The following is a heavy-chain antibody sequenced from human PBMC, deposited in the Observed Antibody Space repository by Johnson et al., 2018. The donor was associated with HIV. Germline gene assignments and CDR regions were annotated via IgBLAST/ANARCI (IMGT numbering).Heavy chain of an antibody. CDR3: AKLPGGQEAAFDI. J-gene: IGHJ3*02. Sequence: QVQLVEFGGGVVQPGRSLRLSCAASGFTFSSYGMHWVRQAPGKGLEWVAVISYDGSNKYYADSVKGRFTISRDNSKNTLYLQMNSLRAEDTAVYYCAKLPGGQEAAFDIWGQGTMVTVSS. CDR1: GFTFSSYG. CDR2: ISYDGSNK. D-gene: IGHD3-10*01. V-gene: IGHV3-30*18.